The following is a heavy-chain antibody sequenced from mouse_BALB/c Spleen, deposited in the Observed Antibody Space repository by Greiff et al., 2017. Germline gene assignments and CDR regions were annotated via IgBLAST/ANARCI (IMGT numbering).Heavy chain of an antibody. CDR2: IYPGGGYT. V-gene: IGHV1-63*02. CDR3: ARPDGYDDGFAY. CDR1: GYTFTNYW. J-gene: IGHJ3*01. Sequence: VKLQESGAELVRPGTSVKISCKASGYTFTNYWLGWVKQRPGHGLEWIGDIYPGGGYTNYNEKFKGKATLTADTSSSTAYMQLSSLTSEDSAVYFCARPDGYDDGFAYWGQGTLVTVSA. D-gene: IGHD2-2*01.